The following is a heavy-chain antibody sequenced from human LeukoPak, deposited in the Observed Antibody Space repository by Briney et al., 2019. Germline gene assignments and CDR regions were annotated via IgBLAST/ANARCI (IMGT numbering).Heavy chain of an antibody. CDR1: GDSITSYY. CDR2: FYYSGST. V-gene: IGHV4-59*08. Sequence: SETLSLTGTVSGDSITSYYWSWIRQPPGKGLEWIGYFYYSGSTSYNPSLESRVTISVDTSKKHFSLKLSSVTAADTAVYYCAMQRSMSSAWYQFDYWGQGALVTVSS. D-gene: IGHD6-19*01. CDR3: AMQRSMSSAWYQFDY. J-gene: IGHJ4*02.